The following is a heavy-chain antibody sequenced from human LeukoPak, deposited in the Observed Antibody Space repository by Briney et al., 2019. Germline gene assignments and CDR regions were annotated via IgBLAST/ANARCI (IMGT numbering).Heavy chain of an antibody. CDR2: ISGYNCNT. V-gene: IGHV1-18*01. CDR1: GYTFTSYG. Sequence: ASVKVSCKASGYTFTSYGITWVRQAPGQGLEWMGWISGYNCNTNYAQKLQDRVTMTTDTSTSTAYMELRSLRSDDTAVYYCARDECTSTSCYCYYWGQGTLVTVSS. D-gene: IGHD2-2*01. CDR3: ARDECTSTSCYCYY. J-gene: IGHJ4*02.